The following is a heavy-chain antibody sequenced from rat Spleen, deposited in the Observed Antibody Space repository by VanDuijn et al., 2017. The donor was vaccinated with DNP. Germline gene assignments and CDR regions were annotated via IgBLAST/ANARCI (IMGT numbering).Heavy chain of an antibody. V-gene: IGHV5-31*01. CDR1: GLTFNNYW. CDR3: ARHGGITYYFDY. D-gene: IGHD1-4*01. J-gene: IGHJ2*01. CDR2: ITGSGGNT. Sequence: EVQLVESGGDLVQPGRSLKLSCVASGLTFNNYWMAWIRQVPGKGLEWVASITGSGGNTYHPDSVKGRFTISRDNAKSTLYLQMDSLRSEDTATYYCARHGGITYYFDYWGQGVMVTVSS.